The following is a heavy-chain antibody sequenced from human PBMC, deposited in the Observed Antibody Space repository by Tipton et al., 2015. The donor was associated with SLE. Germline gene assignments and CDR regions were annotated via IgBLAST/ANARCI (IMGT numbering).Heavy chain of an antibody. D-gene: IGHD5-12*01. CDR1: GYNFTSYG. CDR3: ARGVGYEDL. Sequence: QLVQSGAEVKKPGASVKVSCKASGYNFTSYGISWVRQAPGRGPEWMGWISGSNGNTNYAQQLQGRITMTTDTSTSTVYMELRSLSSDDTAVYYCARGVGYEDLWGQGTLVTVSA. J-gene: IGHJ5*02. CDR2: ISGSNGNT. V-gene: IGHV1-18*01.